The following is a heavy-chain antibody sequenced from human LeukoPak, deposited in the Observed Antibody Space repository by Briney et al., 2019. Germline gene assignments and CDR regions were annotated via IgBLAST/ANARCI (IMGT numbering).Heavy chain of an antibody. CDR2: IHYSGST. CDR3: ARASYGDGDY. D-gene: IGHD4-17*01. CDR1: GGSISSYH. V-gene: IGHV4-59*08. J-gene: IGHJ4*02. Sequence: PSETLSLTCTVSGGSISSYHWIWIRQPPGKGLEWIGYIHYSGSTNYNPSLKSRVTTSVDTSKKQLSLKLRSVTAADTAVYYCARASYGDGDYWGQGTLVTVSS.